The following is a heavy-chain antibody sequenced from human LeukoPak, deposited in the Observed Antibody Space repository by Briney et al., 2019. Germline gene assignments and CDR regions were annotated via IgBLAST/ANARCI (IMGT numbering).Heavy chain of an antibody. D-gene: IGHD2-2*01. Sequence: SETLSVTCTVSGGSINGYYWSWIRQPAGKQVEWIGRIYTSENTNYNPSLKSRVTMSVDTSRNQFSLKLTSVTAADSAVYYCARTRCTSISCLAHDAFDIWGQGTMVTVSS. CDR1: GGSINGYY. J-gene: IGHJ3*02. CDR3: ARTRCTSISCLAHDAFDI. CDR2: IYTSENT. V-gene: IGHV4-4*07.